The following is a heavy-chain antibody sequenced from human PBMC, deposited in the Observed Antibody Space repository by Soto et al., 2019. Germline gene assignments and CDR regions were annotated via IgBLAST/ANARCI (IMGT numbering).Heavy chain of an antibody. D-gene: IGHD6-13*01. Sequence: QITLKESGPTLVKPTQTLTLTCTFSGFSLSTSGVGVGWIRQPPGKALEWLALMYWNDDKRYSPSLKSRLTITKDTSKNQVVLTMTNLDPVDTATYYCAHRLEPRSSCSAFDYWGQGTLVTVSS. CDR1: GFSLSTSGVG. CDR2: MYWNDDK. CDR3: AHRLEPRSSCSAFDY. J-gene: IGHJ4*02. V-gene: IGHV2-5*01.